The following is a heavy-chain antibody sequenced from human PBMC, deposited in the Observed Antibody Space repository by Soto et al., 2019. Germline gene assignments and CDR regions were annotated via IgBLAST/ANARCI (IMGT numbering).Heavy chain of an antibody. V-gene: IGHV4-34*01. D-gene: IGHD6-19*01. CDR2: INHSGST. CDR3: ARFSSSGWLFLGYFQH. CDR1: GGSFSGYY. Sequence: SETLSLTCAVYGGSFSGYYWSWIRQPPGKGLEWIGEINHSGSTNYNPSLKSRVTISVDTSKNQFSLKLSSVTAADTAVYYCARFSSSGWLFLGYFQHWGQGTLVTVSS. J-gene: IGHJ1*01.